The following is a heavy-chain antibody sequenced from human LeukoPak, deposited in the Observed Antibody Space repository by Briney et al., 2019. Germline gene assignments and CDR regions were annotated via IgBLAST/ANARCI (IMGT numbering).Heavy chain of an antibody. V-gene: IGHV1-18*01. Sequence: ASVKVSCKASGYTFTSYGISWVRQAPGQGLEWMGWISAYNGNTNYAQKFQGRVTITRDTSASTAYMELSSLRSEDTAVYYCARTPPYYYDSSGYYHDYWGQGTLVTVSS. CDR2: ISAYNGNT. D-gene: IGHD3-22*01. CDR3: ARTPPYYYDSSGYYHDY. J-gene: IGHJ4*02. CDR1: GYTFTSYG.